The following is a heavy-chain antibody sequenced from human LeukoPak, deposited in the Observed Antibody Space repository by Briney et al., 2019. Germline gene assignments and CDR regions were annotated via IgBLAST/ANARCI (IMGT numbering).Heavy chain of an antibody. D-gene: IGHD3-3*01. CDR3: ARVGYYDFWSGYSS. CDR1: GGTFSSYA. J-gene: IGHJ5*02. V-gene: IGHV1-69*05. CDR2: IIPIFGTA. Sequence: ASVKVSCKASGGTFSSYAISWVRQAPGQGLEWMGGIIPIFGTANYAQKFQGRVTNTTDESTSTAYMELSSLRSEDTAVYYCARVGYYDFWSGYSSWGQGTLVTVSS.